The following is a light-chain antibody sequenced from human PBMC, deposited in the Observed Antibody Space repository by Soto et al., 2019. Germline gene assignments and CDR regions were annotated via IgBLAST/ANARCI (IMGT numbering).Light chain of an antibody. J-gene: IGKJ1*01. CDR2: GVF. Sequence: VLTQSPDTLSLSPGDRATLSCRASQSSSNQYLAWYQQRPGQPPRLLIYGVFIRANGIPDRFSGSGFGSDFTLTISRLEPEDFAGYYCQDFAYPEWTFGQGTKVEI. CDR1: QSSSNQY. CDR3: QDFAYPEWT. V-gene: IGKV3-20*01.